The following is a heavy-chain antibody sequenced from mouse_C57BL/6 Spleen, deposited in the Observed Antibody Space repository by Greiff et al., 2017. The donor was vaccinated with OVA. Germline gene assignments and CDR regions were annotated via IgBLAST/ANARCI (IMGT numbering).Heavy chain of an antibody. CDR1: GFTFSSYA. CDR3: TRDYYGSSLYYYAMDY. J-gene: IGHJ4*01. CDR2: ISSGGDYI. Sequence: EVKVVESGEGLVKPGGSLKLSCAASGFTFSSYAMSWVRQTPEKRLEWVAYISSGGDYIYYADTVKGRFTISRDNARNTLYLQMSSLKSEDTAMYYCTRDYYGSSLYYYAMDYWGQGTSVTVSS. D-gene: IGHD1-1*01. V-gene: IGHV5-9-1*02.